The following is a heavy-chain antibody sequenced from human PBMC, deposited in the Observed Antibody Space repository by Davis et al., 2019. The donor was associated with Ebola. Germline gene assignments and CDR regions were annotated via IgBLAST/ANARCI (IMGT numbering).Heavy chain of an antibody. CDR3: ARWAVITPTAWDY. CDR1: GYTFTSYP. V-gene: IGHV1-3*04. CDR2: INTDNGNT. J-gene: IGHJ4*02. D-gene: IGHD4-23*01. Sequence: ASVKVSCKASGYTFTSYPMHWVRQAPGQRLEWMAWINTDNGNTKYSQKFQGRVTITRDTSASTAYMELRSLKSDDTAVYYCARWAVITPTAWDYWGQGTLVTVSS.